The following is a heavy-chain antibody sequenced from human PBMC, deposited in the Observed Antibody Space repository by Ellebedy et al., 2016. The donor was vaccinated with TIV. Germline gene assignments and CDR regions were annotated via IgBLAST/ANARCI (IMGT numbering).Heavy chain of an antibody. D-gene: IGHD3-10*01. CDR1: GYTFTSYY. V-gene: IGHV1-46*01. Sequence: AASVKVSCKASGYTFTSYYMHWVRQAPGQGLEWMGIINPSGGSTSYAQKFQGRVTMTRDTSTSTVYMELSSLRSEDTAVYYCARESTMVRGVSNFDYWGQGTLVTVSS. CDR3: ARESTMVRGVSNFDY. J-gene: IGHJ4*02. CDR2: INPSGGST.